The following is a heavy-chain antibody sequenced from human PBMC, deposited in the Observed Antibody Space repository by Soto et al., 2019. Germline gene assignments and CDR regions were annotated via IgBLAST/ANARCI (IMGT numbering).Heavy chain of an antibody. CDR3: ARGSFARIKYGYFDY. J-gene: IGHJ4*02. CDR2: IYYSGST. Sequence: SETLSLTCTVSGGSISSYYWSWIRQPPGKGLEWIGYIYYSGSTNYNPSLKSRVTISVDTSKNQFSLKLSSVTAADTAVYYCARGSFARIKYGYFDYWGQGTLVTVSS. CDR1: GGSISSYY. D-gene: IGHD4-17*01. V-gene: IGHV4-59*01.